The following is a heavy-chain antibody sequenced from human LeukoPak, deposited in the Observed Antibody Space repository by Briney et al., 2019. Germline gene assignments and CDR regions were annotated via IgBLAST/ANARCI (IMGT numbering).Heavy chain of an antibody. J-gene: IGHJ4*02. V-gene: IGHV3-7*01. Sequence: GGSLRLSCAAPGFTFSSYWMTWVRQAPGKGLEWVANIKQDGSEKYYVDSVKGRFSISRDNANNSLILQMNSLRAEDTAVYYCARGTVNFDNWSQGTLVTVSS. CDR2: IKQDGSEK. D-gene: IGHD4-11*01. CDR3: ARGTVNFDN. CDR1: GFTFSSYW.